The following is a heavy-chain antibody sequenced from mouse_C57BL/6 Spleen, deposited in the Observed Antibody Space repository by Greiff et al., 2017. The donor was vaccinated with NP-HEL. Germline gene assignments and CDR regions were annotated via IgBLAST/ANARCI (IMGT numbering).Heavy chain of an antibody. CDR1: GYAFSSYW. CDR3: ARGGGTGYFDY. CDR2: IYPGDGDT. V-gene: IGHV1-80*01. D-gene: IGHD3-3*01. J-gene: IGHJ2*01. Sequence: VQLQESGAELVKPGASVKISCKASGYAFSSYWMNWVKQRPGKGLEWIGQIYPGDGDTNYNGKFKGKATLTADKSSSTAYMQPSSLTTEDSAFYCVARGGGTGYFDYWGQGTTLTVSS.